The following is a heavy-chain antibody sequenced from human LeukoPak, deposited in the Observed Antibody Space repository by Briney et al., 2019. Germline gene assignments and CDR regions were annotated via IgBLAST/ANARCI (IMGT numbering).Heavy chain of an antibody. CDR2: ISDRGGST. V-gene: IGHV3-23*01. J-gene: IGHJ5*02. Sequence: GGSLRLSCAVSGITLSNYGMSWVRQAPGKGLEWVAGISDRGGSTNYADPVKGRFTVSRDNPKNTLWLQMNSLRAEDTAVYYGVTANWFDPWGQGTLVTVSS. D-gene: IGHD2-21*02. CDR3: VTANWFDP. CDR1: GITLSNYG.